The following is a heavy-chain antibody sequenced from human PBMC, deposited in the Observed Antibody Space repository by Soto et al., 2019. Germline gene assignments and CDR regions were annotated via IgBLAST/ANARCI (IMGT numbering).Heavy chain of an antibody. CDR1: GFTFTSYW. CDR3: GRDEVRNGVGV. V-gene: IGHV3-7*01. CDR2: IKGDGSEK. Sequence: GGSLRLSCVASGFTFTSYWMSWVRQDPGKGLEWVANIKGDGSEKRYVDSVKGRLTISRDNAKNSVYLQMNSLRVEDTALYYCGRDEVRNGVGVWGQGTTVTVSS. J-gene: IGHJ6*02.